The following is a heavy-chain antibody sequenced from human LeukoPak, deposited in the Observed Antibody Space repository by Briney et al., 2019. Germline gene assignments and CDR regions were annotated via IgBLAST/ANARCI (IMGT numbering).Heavy chain of an antibody. D-gene: IGHD3-16*02. CDR2: ISGSGGST. Sequence: AGTLSLSCAASGFTFSSYGMSWVRQAPGQGLEWVSAISGSGGSTYYADSVKGRFTISRDNSKNTLYLQMNSLRAEDTAVYYCSKVSTLDYWCQGTLVTVSS. V-gene: IGHV3-23*01. CDR3: SKVSTLDY. J-gene: IGHJ4*02. CDR1: GFTFSSYG.